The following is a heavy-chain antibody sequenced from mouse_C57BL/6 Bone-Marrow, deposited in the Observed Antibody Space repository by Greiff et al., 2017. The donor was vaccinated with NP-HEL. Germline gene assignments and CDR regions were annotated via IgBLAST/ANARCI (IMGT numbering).Heavy chain of an antibody. V-gene: IGHV1-76*01. Sequence: QVQLKQSGAELVRPGASVKLSCKASGYTFTDYYINWVKQRPGQGLEWIARIYPGSGNTYYNEKFKGKATLTAEKSSSTAYMQLSSLTSEDSAVYFCARSEVLRVDYWGQGTTLTVSS. CDR3: ARSEVLRVDY. D-gene: IGHD1-1*01. J-gene: IGHJ2*01. CDR2: IYPGSGNT. CDR1: GYTFTDYY.